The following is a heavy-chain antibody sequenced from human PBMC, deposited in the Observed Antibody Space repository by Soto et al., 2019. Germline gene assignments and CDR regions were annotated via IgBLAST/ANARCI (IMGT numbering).Heavy chain of an antibody. Sequence: QVQLVQSGAEVKKPGSSVKVSCKASGGTFSSYTISWVRQAPGQGLEWMGRIIPILGIANYAQKFQGRVTITADKPTSTAYMELSSLRSEDTAVYYCALHSGRLEARGYFDYWGQGTLVTVSS. V-gene: IGHV1-69*02. D-gene: IGHD1-26*01. J-gene: IGHJ4*02. CDR3: ALHSGRLEARGYFDY. CDR1: GGTFSSYT. CDR2: IIPILGIA.